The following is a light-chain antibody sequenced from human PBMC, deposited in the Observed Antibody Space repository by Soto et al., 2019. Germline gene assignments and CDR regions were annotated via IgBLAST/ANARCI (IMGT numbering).Light chain of an antibody. CDR3: QQYNDNWT. J-gene: IGKJ1*01. CDR1: QSISSW. CDR2: KAS. V-gene: IGKV1-5*03. Sequence: DIQMTQSPSTLSASVGDRVTITCRASQSISSWLAWYQQKPGKAPKLLIYKASTLQSGVPSRFSGSGSGTEFILAIISLQPDDSATYYCQQYNDNWTFGQGTKVEIK.